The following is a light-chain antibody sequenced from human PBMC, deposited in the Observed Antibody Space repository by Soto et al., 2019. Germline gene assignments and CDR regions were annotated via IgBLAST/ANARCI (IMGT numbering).Light chain of an antibody. V-gene: IGLV2-23*01. J-gene: IGLJ1*01. CDR3: CSYAGSSTDV. CDR1: SSDVGSYNL. Sequence: QSVLTQPASVSGSPGQSFTISCTGTSSDVGSYNLVSWYQQHPGKAPKLMIYEGSKRPSGVSNRFSGSKSGNTASLTISGLQAEDEADYYCCSYAGSSTDVFGTGTKLTVL. CDR2: EGS.